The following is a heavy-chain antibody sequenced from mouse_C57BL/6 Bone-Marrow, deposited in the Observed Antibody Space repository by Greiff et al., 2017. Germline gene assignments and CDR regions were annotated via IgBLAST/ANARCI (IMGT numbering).Heavy chain of an antibody. Sequence: EVMLVESGGGLVQPGGSLKLSCAASGFTFSDYYMYWVRQTPEKRLEWVAYISNGGGSTYYPDPVKGRFTISRDNAKNTLYLQMSRLKSEDTAMYYCARRSLTGTLFAYWGQGTLVTVSA. CDR1: GFTFSDYY. V-gene: IGHV5-12*01. CDR2: ISNGGGST. J-gene: IGHJ3*01. D-gene: IGHD4-1*01. CDR3: ARRSLTGTLFAY.